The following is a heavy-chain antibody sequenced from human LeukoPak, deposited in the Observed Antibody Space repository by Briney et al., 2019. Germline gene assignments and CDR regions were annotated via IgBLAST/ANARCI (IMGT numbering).Heavy chain of an antibody. Sequence: SVKVSCTASGGTYSSYAISWVRQGPGQGLEWMGGIIPIFGTANYAQKFQGRVTITADESTSTAYMELSSLRSEDTAVYYCAKYCSSTSCHFGLDYWGQGTLVTVSS. CDR1: GGTYSSYA. CDR2: IIPIFGTA. J-gene: IGHJ4*02. D-gene: IGHD2-2*01. V-gene: IGHV1-69*01. CDR3: AKYCSSTSCHFGLDY.